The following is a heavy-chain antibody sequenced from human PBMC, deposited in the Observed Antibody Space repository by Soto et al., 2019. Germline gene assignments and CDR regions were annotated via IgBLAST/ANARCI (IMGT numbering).Heavy chain of an antibody. Sequence: EVQLVESGGALVQPGRSLRLSCAASGFTFDDCAMHWVRQAPGEGLEWVSGVSWNSGTIGYADSVKGRFTISRDNAKNSLYLQMNSLRAEDTALYYCAKGVSAAFGGVIPDWGQGTLLTVSS. CDR2: VSWNSGTI. CDR3: AKGVSAAFGGVIPD. V-gene: IGHV3-9*01. J-gene: IGHJ4*02. CDR1: GFTFDDCA. D-gene: IGHD3-16*02.